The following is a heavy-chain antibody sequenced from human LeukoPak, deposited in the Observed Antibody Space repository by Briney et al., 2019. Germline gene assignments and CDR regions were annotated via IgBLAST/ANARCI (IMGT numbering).Heavy chain of an antibody. J-gene: IGHJ3*02. D-gene: IGHD2-2*01. Sequence: GGSLRLSCAASGFAFSNYGMHWVRQAPGKGLEWVAVISYDGSNKYYADSVKGRFTISRDNSKNTLYLQMNSLRAEDTAVYYCARGQGDIVVVPAAAPVAFDIWGRGTMVTVPS. CDR2: ISYDGSNK. CDR3: ARGQGDIVVVPAAAPVAFDI. V-gene: IGHV3-30*12. CDR1: GFAFSNYG.